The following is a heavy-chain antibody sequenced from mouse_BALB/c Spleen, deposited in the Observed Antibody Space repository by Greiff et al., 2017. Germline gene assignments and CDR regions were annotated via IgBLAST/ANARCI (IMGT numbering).Heavy chain of an antibody. V-gene: IGHV3-6*02. J-gene: IGHJ3*01. CDR3: ARETMITTFAY. D-gene: IGHD2-4*01. Sequence: EVQLVESGPGLVKPSQSLSLTCSVTGYSITSGYYWNWIRQFPGNKLEWMGYISYDGSNNYNPSLKNRISITRDTSKNQFFLKLNSVTTEDTATYYCARETMITTFAYWGQGTLVTVSA. CDR2: ISYDGSN. CDR1: GYSITSGYY.